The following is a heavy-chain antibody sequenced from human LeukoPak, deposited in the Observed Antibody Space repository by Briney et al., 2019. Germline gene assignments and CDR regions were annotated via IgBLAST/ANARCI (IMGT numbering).Heavy chain of an antibody. D-gene: IGHD2-21*01. CDR1: RFTFRSHA. CDR2: IYENGGTT. Sequence: GGSLRLSCVGSRFTFRSHAMSWVRQAPEKGLEFVSGIYENGGTTYYADSVKGRFSISRDNSKNTLYLQMDSLRGENTAVYYCAKDFRIGYSAHFDYWGQGALVTVSS. V-gene: IGHV3-23*01. J-gene: IGHJ4*02. CDR3: AKDFRIGYSAHFDY.